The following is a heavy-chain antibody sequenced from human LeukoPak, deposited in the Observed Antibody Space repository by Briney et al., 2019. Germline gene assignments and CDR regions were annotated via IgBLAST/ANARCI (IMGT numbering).Heavy chain of an antibody. CDR3: ARVFGSSGYLSGIFDY. CDR2: ISYDGSNK. V-gene: IGHV3-30-3*01. CDR1: GFTFSSYA. D-gene: IGHD3-22*01. J-gene: IGHJ4*02. Sequence: QAGGSLRLSCAASGFTFSSYAMHWVRQAPGKGLEWVAVISYDGSNKYYADSVKGRFTISRDNSKNTLYLQMNSLRAEDTAVYYCARVFGSSGYLSGIFDYWGQGTLVTVSS.